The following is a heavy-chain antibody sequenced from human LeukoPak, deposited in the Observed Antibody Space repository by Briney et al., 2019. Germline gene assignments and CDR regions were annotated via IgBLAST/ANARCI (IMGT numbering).Heavy chain of an antibody. CDR3: ASQKGVVGVDY. CDR2: IIPIFGTA. J-gene: IGHJ4*02. Sequence: SVKVSCKASGYTFTTYGISWMRQAPGQGLEWMGRIIPIFGTANYAQKFQGRVTITTDESTSTAYMELSSLRSEDTAVYYCASQKGVVGVDYWGQGTLVTVSS. V-gene: IGHV1-69*05. D-gene: IGHD1-26*01. CDR1: GYTFTTYG.